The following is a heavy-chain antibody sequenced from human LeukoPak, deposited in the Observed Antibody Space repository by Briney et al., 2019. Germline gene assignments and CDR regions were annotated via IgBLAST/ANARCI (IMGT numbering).Heavy chain of an antibody. Sequence: ASVKVSCKASGGTFSSYAISWVRQAPGQGGEWMGRIIPILGIANYAQKFQGRVTITADKSTSTAYMELSSLRSEDTAVYYCARDAEAVAGDYWGQGTLVTVSS. CDR1: GGTFSSYA. J-gene: IGHJ4*02. CDR2: IIPILGIA. CDR3: ARDAEAVAGDY. V-gene: IGHV1-69*04. D-gene: IGHD6-19*01.